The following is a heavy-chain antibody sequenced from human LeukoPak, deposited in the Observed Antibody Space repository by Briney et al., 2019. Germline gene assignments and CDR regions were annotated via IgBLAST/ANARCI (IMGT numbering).Heavy chain of an antibody. Sequence: SETLSLTCAVYGGSFSGYYWSWIRQPLGKGLEWIGEINHSGSTNYNPSLKSRVTISVDTSKNQSSLKLSSVTAADTAVYYCARGPYDYVWGSYRPLDYWGQGTLVTVSS. J-gene: IGHJ4*02. CDR3: ARGPYDYVWGSYRPLDY. D-gene: IGHD3-16*02. CDR1: GGSFSGYY. V-gene: IGHV4-34*01. CDR2: INHSGST.